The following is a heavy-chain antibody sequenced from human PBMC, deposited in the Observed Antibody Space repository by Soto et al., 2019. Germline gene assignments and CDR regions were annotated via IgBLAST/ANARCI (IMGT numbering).Heavy chain of an antibody. V-gene: IGHV3-23*01. J-gene: IGHJ4*02. CDR2: ISGSGGST. Sequence: HPGGSLRLSCAASGFAFSTYAMSWVRQAPGKGLEWVSAISGSGGSTYYADSVKGRVTITRDSSKNTLYLQMNSLRAEDTAVYFCAKAGSPSPKGRYFFDYWGQGTLVTVS. CDR1: GFAFSTYA. CDR3: AKAGSPSPKGRYFFDY. D-gene: IGHD2-2*01.